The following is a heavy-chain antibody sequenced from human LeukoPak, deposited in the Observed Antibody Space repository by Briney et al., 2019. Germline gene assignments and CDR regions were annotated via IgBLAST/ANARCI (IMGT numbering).Heavy chain of an antibody. V-gene: IGHV1-3*01. CDR1: GYTFTSYA. Sequence: GASVKVSCKASGYTFTSYAMHWVRQAPGQRLEWMGWINAGNGNTKYSQKFQGRVTITRDTSASTAYMELSSLRSEDTAVYYCARDVKQLVHDAFDIWGQGTMVTVSS. CDR2: INAGNGNT. CDR3: ARDVKQLVHDAFDI. D-gene: IGHD6-13*01. J-gene: IGHJ3*02.